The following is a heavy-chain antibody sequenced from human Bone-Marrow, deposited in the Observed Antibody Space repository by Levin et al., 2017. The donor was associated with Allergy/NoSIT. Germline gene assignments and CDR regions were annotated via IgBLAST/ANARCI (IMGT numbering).Heavy chain of an antibody. CDR2: INSDGSST. CDR3: ARGTRIDYFDY. V-gene: IGHV3-74*01. CDR1: GFSFRSYW. J-gene: IGHJ4*02. Sequence: GGSLRLSCAASGFSFRSYWMHWVRQAPGKGLVWVSRINSDGSSTSYANSVKGRFTISRDNAKNTLYLQMNSLRGEDTAVYYCARGTRIDYFDYWGQGTLVTVSS. D-gene: IGHD2-15*01.